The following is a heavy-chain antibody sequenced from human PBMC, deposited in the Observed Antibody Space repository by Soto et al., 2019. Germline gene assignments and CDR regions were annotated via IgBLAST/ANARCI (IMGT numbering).Heavy chain of an antibody. CDR3: ARDYDILTGSYDWFDP. J-gene: IGHJ5*02. V-gene: IGHV1-18*01. D-gene: IGHD3-9*01. CDR1: GYTFTSYG. Sequence: VASVKVSCKASGYTFTSYGISWVRQAPGQWLEWMGWISAYNGNTNYAQKLQGRVTMTTDTSTSTAYMELRSLRSDDTAVYYCARDYDILTGSYDWFDPWGQGTLVTVSS. CDR2: ISAYNGNT.